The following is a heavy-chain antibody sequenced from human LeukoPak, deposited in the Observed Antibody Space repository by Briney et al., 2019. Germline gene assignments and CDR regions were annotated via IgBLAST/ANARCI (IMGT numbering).Heavy chain of an antibody. CDR3: ARRYCSSTSCLIDY. CDR2: ITSSGSAI. D-gene: IGHD2-2*01. V-gene: IGHV3-48*03. Sequence: PGGSLRLSCAASGFTFSSQETNWVRQAPGQGLEWVSYITSSGSAIYYADSVKGRFTISRDNAKNSLYLQMNSLRAEDTAVYYCARRYCSSTSCLIDYWGQGTLVTVSS. J-gene: IGHJ4*02. CDR1: GFTFSSQE.